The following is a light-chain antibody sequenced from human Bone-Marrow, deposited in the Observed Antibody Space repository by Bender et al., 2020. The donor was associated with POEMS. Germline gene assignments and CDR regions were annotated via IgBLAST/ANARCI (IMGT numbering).Light chain of an antibody. CDR1: SSNIGAHA. J-gene: IGLJ3*02. CDR2: SSH. V-gene: IGLV1-44*01. Sequence: QSVLTQPPSASGTPGQRVTISCSGGSSNIGAHAVHWYQHLPGTAPKLLIYSSHRRPSEVPDRFSGSKSGDTASLTISGVQAEDEAHYYCCSYSRSTSWFFGGGTRLSVL. CDR3: CSYSRSTSWF.